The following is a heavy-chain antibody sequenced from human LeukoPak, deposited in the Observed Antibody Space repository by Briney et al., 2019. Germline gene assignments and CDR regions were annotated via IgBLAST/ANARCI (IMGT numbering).Heavy chain of an antibody. CDR2: INPNSGGT. CDR1: GYTFTGYY. V-gene: IGHV1-2*02. Sequence: ASVKVSCKASGYTFTGYYMHWVRQAPGQGLEWMGWINPNSGGTNYAQKFQGRVTMTRDTSISTAYMELSRLRSDDTAVYYCARGGRGYSSSGNSWFDPWGQGTLVTVSS. CDR3: ARGGRGYSSSGNSWFDP. J-gene: IGHJ5*02. D-gene: IGHD6-6*01.